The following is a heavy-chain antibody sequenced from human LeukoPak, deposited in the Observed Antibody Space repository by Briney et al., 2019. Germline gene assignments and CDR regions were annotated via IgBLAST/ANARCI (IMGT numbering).Heavy chain of an antibody. Sequence: PSETLSLTCTVSGGSISTSYYYWDWIRQSPGKGLEWIGSIFYSGDTYYNPSVESRVSISVDTSKNQFSLKLTSVTAADTAVYYCARAYSTGWYGYFDSWGQGTLVTVSS. CDR2: IFYSGDT. D-gene: IGHD6-19*01. J-gene: IGHJ4*02. CDR3: ARAYSTGWYGYFDS. V-gene: IGHV4-39*07. CDR1: GGSISTSYYY.